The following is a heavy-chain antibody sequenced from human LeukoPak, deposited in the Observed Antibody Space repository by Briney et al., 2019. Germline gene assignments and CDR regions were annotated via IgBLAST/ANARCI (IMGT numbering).Heavy chain of an antibody. CDR3: ARDSGYSSSWNDWFDP. Sequence: GGSLRLSCAASGFTFNSYTMHWVGQAPGKGLKWISFISSSSSYIFYEDSGKGRFTISRDNAKNSLYLQMNSLRAEDSGVYYCARDSGYSSSWNDWFDPWGQGTLVIASS. CDR2: ISSSSSYI. CDR1: GFTFNSYT. D-gene: IGHD6-13*01. J-gene: IGHJ5*02. V-gene: IGHV3-21*01.